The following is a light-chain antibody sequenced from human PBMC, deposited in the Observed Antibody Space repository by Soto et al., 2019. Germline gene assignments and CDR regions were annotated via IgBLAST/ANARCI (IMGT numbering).Light chain of an antibody. CDR1: SSDVGGYNY. Sequence: QSALTQPPSASGSPGQSVTISCTGTSSDVGGYNYVSWYQQHPGKAPKVMIYEVSKRPSGVPDRFSGSKSGNTASLTVSGLQAEDEADYYCSSFAVSPVVFGGGTKLTVL. V-gene: IGLV2-8*01. CDR2: EVS. J-gene: IGLJ2*01. CDR3: SSFAVSPVV.